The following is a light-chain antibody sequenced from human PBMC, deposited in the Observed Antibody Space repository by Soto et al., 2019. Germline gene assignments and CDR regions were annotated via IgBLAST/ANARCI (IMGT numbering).Light chain of an antibody. CDR3: QSYDSTLSARYV. CDR2: GNI. J-gene: IGLJ1*01. Sequence: SGLTQPPSVCRAPGQRVTISCTGSSSNIGAGYDVHWYQQRPGTAPKLLIFGNINRPSGVPDRFSGSKSGTSASLAITGLQAEDEGDYYCQSYDSTLSARYVFGTGTKVTVL. CDR1: SSNIGAGYD. V-gene: IGLV1-40*01.